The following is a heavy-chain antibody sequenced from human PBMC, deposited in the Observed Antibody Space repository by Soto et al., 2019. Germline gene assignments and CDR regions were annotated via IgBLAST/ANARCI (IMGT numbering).Heavy chain of an antibody. CDR3: ASDPYYYASDY. Sequence: QVQLVASGGDLVKPGGSLRLSCAASGFTFSDHYMTWIRQGPGKGLEWVSYISSDATTIYYTDSVKGRFTVSRDNAKNSVYLQMNSLRAEDTAVYYCASDPYYYASDYWGQGTLVTVSS. V-gene: IGHV3-11*01. D-gene: IGHD3-10*01. J-gene: IGHJ4*02. CDR2: ISSDATTI. CDR1: GFTFSDHY.